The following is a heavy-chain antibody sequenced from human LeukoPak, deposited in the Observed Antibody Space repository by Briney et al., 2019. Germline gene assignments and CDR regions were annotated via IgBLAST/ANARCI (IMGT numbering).Heavy chain of an antibody. D-gene: IGHD6-19*01. CDR3: ARGSAWYMDY. CDR2: ISGYTDNT. Sequence: GASVKVSCKASGYTFSSFGINWVRQAPGQGLEWMGWISGYTDNTNYAQNLQGRVTMTTDTSTNTAYMELRSLRFNDTAVYYCARGSAWYMDYWGQGTLVTVSS. CDR1: GYTFSSFG. J-gene: IGHJ4*02. V-gene: IGHV1-18*01.